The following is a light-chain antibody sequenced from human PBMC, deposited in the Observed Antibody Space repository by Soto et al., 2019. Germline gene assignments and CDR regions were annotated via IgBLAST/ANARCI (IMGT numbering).Light chain of an antibody. CDR2: DAS. CDR1: QSVTSS. J-gene: IGKJ2*01. Sequence: EIVLTQSPATLSLSPGEGATLSCRASQSVTSSLVWYQQKPGQAPRLLIYDASNRATGIPARFSGSGSGTDFTLTISSLEPEVSAVYYCQHYTYWPFTFGQGTKLEIK. V-gene: IGKV3-11*01. CDR3: QHYTYWPFT.